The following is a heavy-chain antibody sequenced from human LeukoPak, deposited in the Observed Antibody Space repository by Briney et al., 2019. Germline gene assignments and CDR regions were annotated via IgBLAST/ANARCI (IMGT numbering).Heavy chain of an antibody. CDR2: IYYSGST. CDR3: ARVDSSGWAAGWFDP. D-gene: IGHD6-19*01. CDR1: GGSISSYY. J-gene: IGHJ5*02. V-gene: IGHV4-59*01. Sequence: SETLSLTCTVSGGSISSYYWSWIRQPPGKGLEWIGYIYYSGSTNYNPSPKSRVTISVDTSKNQFSLKLSSVTAADTAVYYCARVDSSGWAAGWFDPWGQGTLVTVSS.